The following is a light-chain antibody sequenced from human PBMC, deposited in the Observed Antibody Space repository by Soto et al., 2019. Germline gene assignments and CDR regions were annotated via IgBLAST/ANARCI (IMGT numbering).Light chain of an antibody. Sequence: EIVMTLSLATVSVYPGETATLSCRASQSVSSNLAWYQQKPGQAPRLLIYGASTRATGIPARFSGSGSGTEFTLTISSLQSEDFALYYCQVYTNLPRRFDEGAKV. J-gene: IGKJ1*01. CDR2: GAS. CDR1: QSVSSN. V-gene: IGKV3-15*01. CDR3: QVYTNLPRR.